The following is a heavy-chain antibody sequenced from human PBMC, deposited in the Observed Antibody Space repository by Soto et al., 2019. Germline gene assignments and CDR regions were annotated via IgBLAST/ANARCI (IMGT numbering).Heavy chain of an antibody. D-gene: IGHD3-3*02. Sequence: GESLKISCKGSGYNFPTYWIGWVRQMPGKGLEWMGMIYPGDSNTIYSPSLQGQVTISADKSTSTAFLQWSSLKASDTAIYYCTVLYYCASNWHYCAIDIWGQGTMVTVSS. CDR1: GYNFPTYW. V-gene: IGHV5-51*01. J-gene: IGHJ3*02. CDR3: TVLYYCASNWHYCAIDI. CDR2: IYPGDSNT.